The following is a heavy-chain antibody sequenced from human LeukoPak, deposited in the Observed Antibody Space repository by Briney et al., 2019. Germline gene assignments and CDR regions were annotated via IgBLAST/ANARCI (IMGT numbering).Heavy chain of an antibody. V-gene: IGHV3-7*01. CDR3: AKDSYSKGDF. Sequence: GGSLRLSCVASRFTFSNYWMSWVRQAPGKGLEWVANINQDGSKKRYADSMKGRFTISRDNAKNSLYLQMNSLRAEDTAVYYCAKDSYSKGDFWGQGVLVTVSS. J-gene: IGHJ4*02. CDR2: INQDGSKK. CDR1: RFTFSNYW. D-gene: IGHD6-13*01.